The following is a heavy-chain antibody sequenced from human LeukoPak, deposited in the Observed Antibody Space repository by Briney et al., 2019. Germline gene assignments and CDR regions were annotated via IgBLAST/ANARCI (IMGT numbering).Heavy chain of an antibody. D-gene: IGHD2-2*01. V-gene: IGHV4-4*07. J-gene: IGHJ6*03. CDR2: INNSGST. CDR1: GGSISTFY. Sequence: SETLSLTCTVSGGSISTFYWTWIRQPAGKGLEWIGRINNSGSTNYNPSLRSRVSMSVDRSKNQFSLKLSSVTATDTAVYYCAGCSSTSCDPPYYYYMDVWGKGTTVTVSS. CDR3: AGCSSTSCDPPYYYYMDV.